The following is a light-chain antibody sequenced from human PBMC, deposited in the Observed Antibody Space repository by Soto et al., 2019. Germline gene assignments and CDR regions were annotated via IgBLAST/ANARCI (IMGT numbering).Light chain of an antibody. Sequence: AIQMTQSPSSLSTAGGDRVTITCRASQGIRFDVAWYQQKPGKAPKLQIYAASSLKSGVPSRFSGSGSGTDFTLTSSSLQPEAFATYYCLQDYNFPYTFGQGTKLDIK. J-gene: IGKJ2*01. CDR3: LQDYNFPYT. CDR2: AAS. V-gene: IGKV1-6*01. CDR1: QGIRFD.